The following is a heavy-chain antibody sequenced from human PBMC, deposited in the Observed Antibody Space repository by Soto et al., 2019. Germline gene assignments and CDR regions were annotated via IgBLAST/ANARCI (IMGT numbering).Heavy chain of an antibody. CDR1: GYSFTTYW. J-gene: IGHJ6*02. Sequence: GESLKISCKCSGYSFTTYWIGWVRQMPGKGLEWMGIIYPYDSDTRYSPSFQGQVTISADKSISTAYLQWNSLKASDTAVYYCARRPSQYYGLDVWGQGTTVTVSS. CDR3: ARRPSQYYGLDV. CDR2: IYPYDSDT. V-gene: IGHV5-51*01.